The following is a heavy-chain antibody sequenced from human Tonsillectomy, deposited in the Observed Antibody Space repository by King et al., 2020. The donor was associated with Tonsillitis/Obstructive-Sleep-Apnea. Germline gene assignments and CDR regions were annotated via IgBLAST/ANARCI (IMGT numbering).Heavy chain of an antibody. CDR1: GGSFSGYY. D-gene: IGHD3-3*01. V-gene: IGHV4-34*01. Sequence: VQLQQWGAGLLKPSETLSLTCAVYGGSFSGYYWSWIRQPPGKGLEWFGEINHSGSTNYNPSLKSRVTISVDTSKNQFSLKLSSFTAAGTAVYYCARGMNHYDFWSGYYTRGCRNNWFDPWGQGTLVTVSS. CDR2: INHSGST. CDR3: ARGMNHYDFWSGYYTRGCRNNWFDP. J-gene: IGHJ5*02.